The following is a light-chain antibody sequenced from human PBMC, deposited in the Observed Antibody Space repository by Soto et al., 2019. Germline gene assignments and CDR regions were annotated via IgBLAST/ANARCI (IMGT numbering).Light chain of an antibody. V-gene: IGKV3-15*01. CDR1: QSVSTT. CDR2: GAS. J-gene: IGKJ1*01. CDR3: QQYKDWPTT. Sequence: IVLTQSPGTLSLSPGEGATLSCRASQSVSTTVAWYHQKPGQAPRLLVYGASTRATGIPARFSGSGAGTDFTLTITSLQSEDFGVYFCQQYKDWPTTFGQGTKVDIK.